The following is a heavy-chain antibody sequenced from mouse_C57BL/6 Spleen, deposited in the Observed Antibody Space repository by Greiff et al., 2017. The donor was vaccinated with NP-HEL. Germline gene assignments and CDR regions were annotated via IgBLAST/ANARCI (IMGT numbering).Heavy chain of an antibody. CDR3: ARWGKNYYAMDY. J-gene: IGHJ4*01. CDR2: IDPSDSET. CDR1: GYTFTSYW. Sequence: VQLQQPGAGLVRPGSSVKLSCKASGYTFTSYWMHWVKQRPIQGLEWIGNIDPSDSETHYNQKFKDKATLTVDKSSSTAYMQLSSLTSEDSAVYYCARWGKNYYAMDYWGQGTSVTVSS. V-gene: IGHV1-52*01.